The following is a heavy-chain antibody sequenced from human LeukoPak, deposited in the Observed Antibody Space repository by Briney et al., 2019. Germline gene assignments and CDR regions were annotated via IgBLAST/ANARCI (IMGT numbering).Heavy chain of an antibody. Sequence: GGSLRLSCAASGFTFSSYAMSWVRQAPGKGLEWVAVMSFDGSNIYYPESVKGRFTISRDNSKNTLYLQMNSLRAEDTAVYYCAKSGCSGTSCYVNFWGQGTLVTVSS. CDR3: AKSGCSGTSCYVNF. V-gene: IGHV3-30*18. CDR2: MSFDGSNI. D-gene: IGHD2-2*01. J-gene: IGHJ4*02. CDR1: GFTFSSYA.